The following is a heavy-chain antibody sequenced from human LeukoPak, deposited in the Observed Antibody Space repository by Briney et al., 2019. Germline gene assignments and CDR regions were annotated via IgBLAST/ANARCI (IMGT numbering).Heavy chain of an antibody. CDR1: GFTFSSYS. Sequence: GGSLRLSCAASGFTFSSYSMNWVRQAPGKGLEWVSSISSSSSYIYYADSVKGRFAISRDNAKNSLYLQMNSLRAEDTAVYYCARARRVWGSYPFDYWGQGTLVTVSS. CDR3: ARARRVWGSYPFDY. V-gene: IGHV3-21*01. CDR2: ISSSSSYI. J-gene: IGHJ4*02. D-gene: IGHD3-16*02.